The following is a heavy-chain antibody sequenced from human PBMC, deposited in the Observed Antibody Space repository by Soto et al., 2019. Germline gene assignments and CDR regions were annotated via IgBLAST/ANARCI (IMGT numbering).Heavy chain of an antibody. CDR3: VRMNVGFCEPPYYYYYGMDV. D-gene: IGHD1-26*01. Sequence: SGPTLVNPTQTLTLTCTFSGFSLSTSGMCVSWIRQPPGKALEWLALIDWDDDKYYSTSLKTRLTISKDTSKNQVVLTMTNMDPVDTATYYSVRMNVGFCEPPYYYYYGMDVWGQGTTVTVSS. J-gene: IGHJ6*02. CDR1: GFSLSTSGMC. V-gene: IGHV2-70*01. CDR2: IDWDDDK.